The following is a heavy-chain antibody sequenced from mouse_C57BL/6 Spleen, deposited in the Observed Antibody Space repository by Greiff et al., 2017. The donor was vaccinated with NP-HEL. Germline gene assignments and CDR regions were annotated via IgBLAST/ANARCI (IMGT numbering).Heavy chain of an antibody. J-gene: IGHJ1*03. V-gene: IGHV3-6*01. Sequence: ESGPGLVKPSQSLSLTCSVTGYSITSGYYWNWIRQFPGNKLEWMGYISYDGSNNYNPSLKNRISITRDPSKNQFFLKLNSVTTEDTATYYCASDYYGSSYRYFDVWGTGTTVTVSS. CDR2: ISYDGSN. D-gene: IGHD1-1*01. CDR3: ASDYYGSSYRYFDV. CDR1: GYSITSGYY.